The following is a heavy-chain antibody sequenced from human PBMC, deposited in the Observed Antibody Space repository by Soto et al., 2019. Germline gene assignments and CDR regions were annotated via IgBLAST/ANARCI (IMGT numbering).Heavy chain of an antibody. Sequence: PGGSLRLSFAASGFTFSDHYMDWVRQAPGKGLEWVGRTRNKANSYTTEYAASVKGRFTISRDDSKNSLYLQMNSLKAEDTAVYYCARELMTTVTYFDYWGQGTLVTVSS. D-gene: IGHD4-17*01. J-gene: IGHJ4*02. V-gene: IGHV3-72*01. CDR1: GFTFSDHY. CDR2: TRNKANSYTT. CDR3: ARELMTTVTYFDY.